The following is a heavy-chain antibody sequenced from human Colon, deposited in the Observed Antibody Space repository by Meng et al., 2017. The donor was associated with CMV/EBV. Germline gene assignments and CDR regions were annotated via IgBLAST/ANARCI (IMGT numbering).Heavy chain of an antibody. D-gene: IGHD1-26*01. J-gene: IGHJ1*01. CDR3: ARVGGGSFLRGYLEH. V-gene: IGHV1-2*02. Sequence: ASVKVSCKASGYTFTGYYLHWVRQAPGQGLEWMGWINPNSGGTKYPQKFQGRVTVTRDNSISTVYMELSRLRSDDTAVYYCARVGGGSFLRGYLEHWGQGSLVTVSS. CDR1: GYTFTGYY. CDR2: INPNSGGT.